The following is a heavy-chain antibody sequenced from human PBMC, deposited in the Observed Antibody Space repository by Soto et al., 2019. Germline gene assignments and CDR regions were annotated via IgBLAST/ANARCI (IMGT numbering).Heavy chain of an antibody. CDR1: GYTLSSFG. CDR2: INAGNGNT. CDR3: VRTRQRWLVGDS. V-gene: IGHV1-3*01. D-gene: IGHD6-19*01. J-gene: IGHJ4*02. Sequence: QAQLVQSGAEVKKPGASVKVSCKASGYTLSSFGIHLVRQAPGQRLEWMGWINAGNGNTKYSQKLQGRVTFSRDTSANPAHMALTSLTSEDKAVYYCVRTRQRWLVGDSWGQGFLVTVSS.